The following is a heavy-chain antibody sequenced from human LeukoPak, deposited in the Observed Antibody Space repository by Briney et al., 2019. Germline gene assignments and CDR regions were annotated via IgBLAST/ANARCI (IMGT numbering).Heavy chain of an antibody. CDR1: GGSISSYY. Sequence: SSETLSLTCTVSGGSISSYYWSWIRQPAGKGLEWIGRIYTSGSTNYNPSLKSRVTISVDKSKNQFSLKLSSVTAADTAVYYCARGPPALAVAGTLLYYFGYWGQVTLVTVSS. J-gene: IGHJ4*02. D-gene: IGHD6-19*01. CDR2: IYTSGST. CDR3: ARGPPALAVAGTLLYYFGY. V-gene: IGHV4-4*07.